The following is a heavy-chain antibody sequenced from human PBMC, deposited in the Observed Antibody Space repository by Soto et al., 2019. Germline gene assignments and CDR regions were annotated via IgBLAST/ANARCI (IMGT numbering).Heavy chain of an antibody. CDR3: ARGLHSLFDY. V-gene: IGHV3-33*01. CDR2: IWYDGNNK. CDR1: GLTFSSYG. J-gene: IGHJ4*02. Sequence: PGGSLRLSCAASGLTFSSYGMHWVRQAPGKGLECVAVIWYDGNNKYYADSVKGRFTISRDNSKNTLYVQMTSLRAEDTAIYYCARGLHSLFDYWGQGTLVTVSS. D-gene: IGHD2-21*01.